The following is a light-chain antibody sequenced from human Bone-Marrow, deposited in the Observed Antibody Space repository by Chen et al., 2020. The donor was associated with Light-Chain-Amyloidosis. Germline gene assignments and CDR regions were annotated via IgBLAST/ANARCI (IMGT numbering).Light chain of an antibody. CDR2: DDS. Sequence: SYVLTQPSSVSVALGQTATIPCGGNNIGSTSVHWYQQTPGQAPLLVVDDDSDRPSGIPERVSGSNSGNTATLSLSRVEAGDEADYYCQVWDRSSDRPVFGGGTKLTVL. V-gene: IGLV3-21*02. J-gene: IGLJ3*02. CDR1: NIGSTS. CDR3: QVWDRSSDRPV.